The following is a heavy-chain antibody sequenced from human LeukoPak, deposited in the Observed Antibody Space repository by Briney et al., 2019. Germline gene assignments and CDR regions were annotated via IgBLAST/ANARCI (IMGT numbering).Heavy chain of an antibody. CDR3: ARGPSTEFDY. CDR2: IYYSGST. J-gene: IGHJ4*02. CDR1: GGSISSYY. Sequence: SETLSLTCTVSGGSISSYYWSWIRQPPGKGLEWIGCIYYSGSTNYNPSLKSRVAISVDTSKNQFSLKLSSVTAADTAVYYCARGPSTEFDYWGQGTLVTVSS. V-gene: IGHV4-59*01.